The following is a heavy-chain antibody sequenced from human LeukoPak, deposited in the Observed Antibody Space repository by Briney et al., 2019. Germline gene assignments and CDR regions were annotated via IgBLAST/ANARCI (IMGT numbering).Heavy chain of an antibody. CDR1: GFTFDDYA. J-gene: IGHJ4*02. CDR3: ARDLTNYDFWSGRGSYFDY. Sequence: GGSLRLSCAASGFTFDDYAMHWVRQAPGKGLEWVSGISWNSGSMDYADSVKGRFTISRDNAKNSLYLQMNSLRAEDTAVYYCARDLTNYDFWSGRGSYFDYWGQGTLVTVSS. CDR2: ISWNSGSM. V-gene: IGHV3-9*01. D-gene: IGHD3-3*01.